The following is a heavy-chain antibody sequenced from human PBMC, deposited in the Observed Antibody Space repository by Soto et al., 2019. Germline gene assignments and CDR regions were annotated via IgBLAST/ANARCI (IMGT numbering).Heavy chain of an antibody. Sequence: QVQLVESGGGVVQPGRSLRLSCAASGFTFSTYGMHWVRQAPGKGLEWVAVIWYDGSNKYYVDSVKGRFTISRDNSKNTLYLQMNNLRAEDTAFYYCARSPAGYSYGYGADCWDQGTLVTVSS. J-gene: IGHJ4*02. CDR1: GFTFSTYG. CDR3: ARSPAGYSYGYGADC. CDR2: IWYDGSNK. D-gene: IGHD5-18*01. V-gene: IGHV3-33*01.